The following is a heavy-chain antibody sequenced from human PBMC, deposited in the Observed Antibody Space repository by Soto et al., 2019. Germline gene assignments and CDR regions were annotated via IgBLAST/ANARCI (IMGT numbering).Heavy chain of an antibody. CDR1: GGSINTFY. CDR2: IFSSGST. Sequence: SETLSLTCTVSGGSINTFYWRWVRQPAGKGLEWIGLIFSSGSTSFNPSLESRVAMSVDTSKNHFSLNLSSVTAADMAVYDCAREGSYSAYNFAHGIQLWFFDFWGQGALVTVSS. J-gene: IGHJ4*02. D-gene: IGHD5-12*01. CDR3: AREGSYSAYNFAHGIQLWFFDF. V-gene: IGHV4-4*07.